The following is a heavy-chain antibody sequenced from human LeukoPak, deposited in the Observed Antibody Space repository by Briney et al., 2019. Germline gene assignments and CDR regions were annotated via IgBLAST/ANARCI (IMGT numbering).Heavy chain of an antibody. J-gene: IGHJ4*02. V-gene: IGHV4-59*01. CDR1: GGSISTYY. D-gene: IGHD5-24*01. CDR3: ARAGEVRDGYKGTFDS. CDR2: IYNTGST. Sequence: SETLSLTCTVSGGSISTYYWGWIRQPPGKGLEWIGYIYNTGSTVYNPSLRSRVTISVDTSKNQFSLQLNSLTAADTAVYYCARAGEVRDGYKGTFDSWGQGTLVTVSS.